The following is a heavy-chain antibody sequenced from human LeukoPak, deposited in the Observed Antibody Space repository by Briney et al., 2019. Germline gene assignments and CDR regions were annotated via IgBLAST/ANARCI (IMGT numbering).Heavy chain of an antibody. CDR1: GYTFTSYG. J-gene: IGHJ6*02. Sequence: WASVKVSCKASGYTFTSYGISWVRQAPGQGLEWMGIINPSGGSTSYAQKFQGRVTMTRDTSTSTVYMELSSLRSEDTAVYYCARGASVGDYYYYYGMDVWGQGTTVTVSS. D-gene: IGHD3-16*01. CDR2: INPSGGST. CDR3: ARGASVGDYYYYYGMDV. V-gene: IGHV1-46*01.